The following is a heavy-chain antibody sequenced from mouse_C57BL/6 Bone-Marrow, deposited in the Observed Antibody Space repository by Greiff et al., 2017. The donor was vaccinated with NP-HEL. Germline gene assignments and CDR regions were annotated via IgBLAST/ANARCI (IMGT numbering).Heavy chain of an antibody. CDR1: GFTFSSYG. D-gene: IGHD2-10*02. V-gene: IGHV5-6*02. CDR3: ARHRYGNYWFAY. Sequence: EVMLVESGGDLVKPGGSLKLSCAASGFTFSSYGMSWVRQTPDKSLGGVATISSGGSYTYYPDSVKGRFTISRDNAKNTLYLQMSSLKSEDTAMYYCARHRYGNYWFAYWGQGTLVTVSA. J-gene: IGHJ3*01. CDR2: ISSGGSYT.